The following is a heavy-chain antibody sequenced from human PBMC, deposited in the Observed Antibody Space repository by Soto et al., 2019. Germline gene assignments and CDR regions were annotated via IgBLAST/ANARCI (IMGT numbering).Heavy chain of an antibody. CDR2: ISGTSAST. V-gene: IGHV3-23*01. Sequence: EVQLLESGGGLVQPGGSLRLSCAASGFTFSAYAMSWVRQAPGKGLEWVSGISGTSASTYYADSVQGRFRISTDSSRKTLFLQMNTLRAEDTAVYFCATRIFGVEYWGQGTLVTVSS. CDR3: ATRIFGVEY. CDR1: GFTFSAYA. J-gene: IGHJ4*02. D-gene: IGHD3-3*01.